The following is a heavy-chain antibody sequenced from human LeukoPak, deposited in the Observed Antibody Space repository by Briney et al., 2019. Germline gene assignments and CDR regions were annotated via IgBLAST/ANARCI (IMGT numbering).Heavy chain of an antibody. CDR2: IFYSGST. D-gene: IGHD3-10*01. J-gene: IGHJ3*02. CDR3: AKSNGYGLVDI. CDR1: GYSISTGYY. V-gene: IGHV4-38-2*02. Sequence: SETLSLTCTVSGYSISTGYYWDWIRQPPGKGLEWIGNIFYSGSTYYSPSLRSRVTISLDTSRNQFSLKLNSVTAADTAVYYCAKSNGYGLVDIWGQGTMVTVSS.